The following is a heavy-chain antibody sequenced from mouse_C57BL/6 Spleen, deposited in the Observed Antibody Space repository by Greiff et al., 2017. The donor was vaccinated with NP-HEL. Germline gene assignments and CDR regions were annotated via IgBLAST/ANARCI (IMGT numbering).Heavy chain of an antibody. CDR2: INPGSGGT. CDR3: ARSNGYDNFDY. Sequence: VQLQQSGAELVRPGTSVKVSCKASGYAFTNYLLEWVKQRPGQGLEWIGVINPGSGGTNYNEKFKGKATLTADKSSSTAYMQLSSLTSEDSAVYFCARSNGYDNFDYWGQGTTLTVSS. J-gene: IGHJ2*01. V-gene: IGHV1-54*01. CDR1: GYAFTNYL. D-gene: IGHD2-2*01.